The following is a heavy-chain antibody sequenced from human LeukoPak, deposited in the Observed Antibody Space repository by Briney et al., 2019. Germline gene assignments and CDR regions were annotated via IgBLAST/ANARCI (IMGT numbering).Heavy chain of an antibody. V-gene: IGHV3-7*01. Sequence: GGPLRPSCEDSGFSFSDYWMCIRRQAPGEGLERGASEKQGGREKYYVDSVKGRFDITRDDAKNSLSLQMNTVRSDDTALYYCASYYGINWVIGYWGQGTLVTVSS. CDR1: GFSFSDYW. J-gene: IGHJ4*02. CDR3: ASYYGINWVIGY. D-gene: IGHD4-17*01. CDR2: EKQGGREK.